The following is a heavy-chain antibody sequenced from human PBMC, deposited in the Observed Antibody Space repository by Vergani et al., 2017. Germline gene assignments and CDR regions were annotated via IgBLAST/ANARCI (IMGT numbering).Heavy chain of an antibody. D-gene: IGHD4-17*01. J-gene: IGHJ4*02. CDR2: IYYSGST. Sequence: QVQLQESGPGLVKPSQTLSLTCTVSGGSISSGGYYWSWIRQHPGKGLEWIGYIYYSGSTYYNPSLKSRVTILVDTSKNQFSLKLSSVTAADTAVYYCARDARLGYGDYGGVFDYWGQGTLVTVSS. CDR3: ARDARLGYGDYGGVFDY. CDR1: GGSISSGGYY. V-gene: IGHV4-31*03.